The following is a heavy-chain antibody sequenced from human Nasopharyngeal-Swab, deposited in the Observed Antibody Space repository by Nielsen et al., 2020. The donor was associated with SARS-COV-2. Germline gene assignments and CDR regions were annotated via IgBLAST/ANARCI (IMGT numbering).Heavy chain of an antibody. CDR1: GFTFSSYS. CDR3: ARGKYYDILTGYADAFDI. CDR2: ISSSSSTI. J-gene: IGHJ3*02. Sequence: GSLRLSCAASGFTFSSYSMNWVRQAPGKGLEWVSYISSSSSTIYYADSVKGRFTISRDNAKNSLYLQMNSLRAEDTAVYYCARGKYYDILTGYADAFDIWGQGTMVTVSS. D-gene: IGHD3-9*01. V-gene: IGHV3-48*01.